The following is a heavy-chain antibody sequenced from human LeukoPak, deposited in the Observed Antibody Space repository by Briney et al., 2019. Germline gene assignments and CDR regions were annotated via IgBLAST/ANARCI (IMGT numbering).Heavy chain of an antibody. CDR3: ASTGCSSGWYSDY. D-gene: IGHD6-19*01. CDR1: GFTFGSYA. Sequence: GGSLRLSCAASGFTFGSYAMHWVRQAPGKGLEWVAVISYDGSNKYYADSVKGRFTISRDNSKNTLYLQMNSLRAEDTAVYYCASTGCSSGWYSDYWGQGTLVTVSS. J-gene: IGHJ4*02. CDR2: ISYDGSNK. V-gene: IGHV3-30-3*01.